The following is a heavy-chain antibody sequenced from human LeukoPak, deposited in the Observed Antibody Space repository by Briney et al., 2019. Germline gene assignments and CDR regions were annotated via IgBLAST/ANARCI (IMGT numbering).Heavy chain of an antibody. CDR2: INHSGST. CDR3: ASSGCSSTSCPPDY. CDR1: GGSFSGYH. V-gene: IGHV4-34*01. D-gene: IGHD2-2*01. Sequence: PSETLSLTCAVYGGSFSGYHWSWIRQPPGKGLEWIGEINHSGSTNYNPSLKSRVTISVDTSKNQFSLKLSSVTAADTAVYYCASSGCSSTSCPPDYWGQGTLVTVSS. J-gene: IGHJ4*02.